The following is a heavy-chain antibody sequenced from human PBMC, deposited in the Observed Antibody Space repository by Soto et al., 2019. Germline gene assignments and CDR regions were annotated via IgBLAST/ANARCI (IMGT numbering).Heavy chain of an antibody. Sequence: SETLSLTCAVYGGSFSGYCWSWIRQPPGKGLEWIGYIYYSGSTYYNPSLKSRVTISVDTSKNQFSLKLSSVTAADTAVYYCARDMGYKNWFDPWGQGTLVTVSS. V-gene: IGHV4-30-4*08. CDR1: GGSFSGYC. CDR3: ARDMGYKNWFDP. D-gene: IGHD5-12*01. J-gene: IGHJ5*02. CDR2: IYYSGST.